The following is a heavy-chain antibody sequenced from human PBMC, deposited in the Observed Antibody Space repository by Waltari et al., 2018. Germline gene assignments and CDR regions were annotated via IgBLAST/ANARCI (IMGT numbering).Heavy chain of an antibody. CDR3: ARVRITIFGVVREEHDY. CDR2: INSSGIT. J-gene: IGHJ4*02. CDR1: GGSFSGYY. D-gene: IGHD3-3*01. V-gene: IGHV4-34*01. Sequence: QVQLQQWGAGLLKPSETLSLTCAVYGGSFSGYYWSWIRQPPGKGLEWIGEINSSGITTDNPSLTSRVTISVDTSKNHVPLKLSSVTAADTAVYYCARVRITIFGVVREEHDYWGQGTLVTVSS.